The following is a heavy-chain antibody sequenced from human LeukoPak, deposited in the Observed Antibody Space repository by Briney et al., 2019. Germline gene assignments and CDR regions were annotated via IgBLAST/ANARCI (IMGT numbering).Heavy chain of an antibody. V-gene: IGHV4-34*01. D-gene: IGHD1-26*01. CDR1: GGSFSGYY. CDR2: IYYSGST. J-gene: IGHJ4*02. CDR3: EAVGATTFFYFDY. Sequence: SETLSLTCAVYGGSFSGYYWGWIRQPPGKGLEWIGSIYYSGSTYYNPSLKSRVTISVDTSKNQFSLKLSSVTAADTAVYYCEAVGATTFFYFDYWGQGTLVTVSS.